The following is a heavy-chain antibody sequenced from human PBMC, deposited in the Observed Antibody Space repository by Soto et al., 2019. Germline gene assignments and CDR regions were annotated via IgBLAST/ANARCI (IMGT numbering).Heavy chain of an antibody. CDR1: GYTLTTYA. Sequence: QVQLVQSGAELKTPGASVKVSCKASGYTLTTYAMHWVRQAPGQRLEWVGWISGAKGNTKYSQRFQGRVTITRDTSASTDYMEIRSLTSEDTAVYYCARADCSSDTCYFYYGMDVWGQGTTVTVSS. V-gene: IGHV1-3*01. J-gene: IGHJ6*02. D-gene: IGHD2-2*01. CDR3: ARADCSSDTCYFYYGMDV. CDR2: ISGAKGNT.